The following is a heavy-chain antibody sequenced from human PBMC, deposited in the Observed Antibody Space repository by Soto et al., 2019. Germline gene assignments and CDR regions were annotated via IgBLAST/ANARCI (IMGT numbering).Heavy chain of an antibody. J-gene: IGHJ6*03. D-gene: IGHD6-19*01. CDR3: ASDTPYSSGWYGDDDYYYMDV. CDR2: ISGSGGST. Sequence: GGSLRLSCAASGFTFSSYAMSWVRQAPGKGLEWVSAISGSGGSTYYADSVKGRFTISRDNSKNTLYLQMNSLRAEDTAVYYCASDTPYSSGWYGDDDYYYMDVWGKGTTVTVSS. V-gene: IGHV3-23*01. CDR1: GFTFSSYA.